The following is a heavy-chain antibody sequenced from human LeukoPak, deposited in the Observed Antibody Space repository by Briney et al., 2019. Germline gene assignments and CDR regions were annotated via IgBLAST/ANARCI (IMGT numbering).Heavy chain of an antibody. D-gene: IGHD4-17*01. J-gene: IGHJ4*02. CDR2: ISGSGGST. Sequence: GSLILSCAASGFTFISYAMSWVRRAPGKGLEWVSAISGSGGSTYYADSVKGRFTISRDNSKNTLYLQMNSLRAEDTAVYYCAKDQDGDYAPIDYWGQGTLVTVSS. V-gene: IGHV3-23*01. CDR3: AKDQDGDYAPIDY. CDR1: GFTFISYA.